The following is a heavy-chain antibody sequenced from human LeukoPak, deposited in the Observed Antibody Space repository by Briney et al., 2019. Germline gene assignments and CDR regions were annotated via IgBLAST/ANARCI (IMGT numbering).Heavy chain of an antibody. V-gene: IGHV4-59*01. Sequence: SETLSLTCTVSGGSISSYYWSWIRQPPGKGLERIGYIYYSGSTNYNPSLKSRVTISVDTSKNQFSLKLSSVTAADTAVYYCARDRYSSGWYEGVDYWGQGTLVTVSS. J-gene: IGHJ4*02. D-gene: IGHD6-19*01. CDR1: GGSISSYY. CDR3: ARDRYSSGWYEGVDY. CDR2: IYYSGST.